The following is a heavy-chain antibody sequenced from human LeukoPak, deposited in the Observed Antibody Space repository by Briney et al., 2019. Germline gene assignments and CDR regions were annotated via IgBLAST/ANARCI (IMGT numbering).Heavy chain of an antibody. CDR3: ARVAVTTPPDY. CDR1: GGSFSGYY. J-gene: IGHJ4*02. CDR2: INHSGST. V-gene: IGHV4-34*01. D-gene: IGHD4-17*01. Sequence: SETLSLTCAVYGGSFSGYYWSWIRQPPGKGLEWIGEINHSGSTNYNPSLKSRVTISVDTSKNQFSLKLSSVTAADTAVYYCARVAVTTPPDYWGQGTLATVSS.